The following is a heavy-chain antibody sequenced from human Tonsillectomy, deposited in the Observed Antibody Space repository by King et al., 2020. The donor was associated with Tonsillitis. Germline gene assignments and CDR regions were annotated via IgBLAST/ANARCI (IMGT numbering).Heavy chain of an antibody. CDR1: RFTFSSYS. Sequence: VQLVESGGGLVKPGGSLRLSCAASRFTFSSYSMNWVRQAPGKGLEWVSSISSSSSYIYYADSVKGRFTISRDNAKNSLYLQMNSLRAEDTAVYYCARGTSSYYIHAFDIWGQGTIVTVSS. J-gene: IGHJ3*02. V-gene: IGHV3-21*01. CDR3: ARGTSSYYIHAFDI. CDR2: ISSSSSYI. D-gene: IGHD3-22*01.